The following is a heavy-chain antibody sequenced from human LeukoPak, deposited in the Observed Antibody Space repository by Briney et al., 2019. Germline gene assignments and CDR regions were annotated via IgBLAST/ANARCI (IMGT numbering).Heavy chain of an antibody. J-gene: IGHJ6*03. CDR3: ARHYYYDSSAIPRSGYYMDV. V-gene: IGHV3-30-3*01. Sequence: PGGSLRLSCAASGFTFSSYAMSWVRQAPGKGLEWVAVISYDGSNEYYADSVKGRFTISRDNSKNTLYLQMNSLRAEDTAVYYCARHYYYDSSAIPRSGYYMDVWGKGTTVTVSS. CDR2: ISYDGSNE. CDR1: GFTFSSYA. D-gene: IGHD3-22*01.